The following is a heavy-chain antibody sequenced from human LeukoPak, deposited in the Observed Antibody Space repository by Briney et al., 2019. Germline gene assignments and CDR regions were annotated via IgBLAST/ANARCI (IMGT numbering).Heavy chain of an antibody. CDR2: ISKSADSS. J-gene: IGHJ6*04. CDR1: GFIFSSYA. Sequence: QSGGSLRLSCAASGFIFSSYAMDWVRQAPGKGLESIASISKSADSSYYIDSVKGRFTISRDNAKNMLYLQLNSLRAEDTAIYRCARVLGSPPKGYWYGLDVWGKGTTVTVSS. V-gene: IGHV3-23*01. CDR3: ARVLGSPPKGYWYGLDV.